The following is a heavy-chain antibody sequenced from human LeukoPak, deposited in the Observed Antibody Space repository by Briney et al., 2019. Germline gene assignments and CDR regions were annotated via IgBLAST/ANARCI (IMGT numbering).Heavy chain of an antibody. J-gene: IGHJ4*02. CDR2: ISSSSTNT. D-gene: IGHD2-21*02. CDR1: GFTFSTYA. Sequence: GGSLRLSCAASGFTFSTYAMNWVRQAPGRGLEWVSSISSSSTNTHYADSVKGRFTISRDNAKNSLYLQVNSLRAEDTAVYYCARDISAYCVGDCYSDWGQGTLVTVSS. CDR3: ARDISAYCVGDCYSD. V-gene: IGHV3-21*01.